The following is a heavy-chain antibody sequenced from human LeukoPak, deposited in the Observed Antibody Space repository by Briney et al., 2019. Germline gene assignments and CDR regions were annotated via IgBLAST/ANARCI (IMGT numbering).Heavy chain of an antibody. CDR2: IRYDGSNK. D-gene: IGHD2-2*01. CDR1: GFTFSSYG. J-gene: IGHJ4*02. V-gene: IGHV3-30*02. CDR3: AKEVPALYYFDY. Sequence: SGGSLRLSCAASGFTFSSYGMHWVRQAPGKGLEWVAFIRYDGSNKYYADSVKGRFTISRDNSKNTLYLQMNSLRAEDTAVYYCAKEVPALYYFDYWGQGTLVTVSS.